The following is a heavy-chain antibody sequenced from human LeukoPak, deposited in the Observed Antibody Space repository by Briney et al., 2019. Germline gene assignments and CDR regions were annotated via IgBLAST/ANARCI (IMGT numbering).Heavy chain of an antibody. CDR1: GYTFTSYY. J-gene: IGHJ4*02. V-gene: IGHV1-46*01. D-gene: IGHD2-15*01. CDR3: ARVQMPGYCSGGSCYDFDY. Sequence: ASVKVSCKASGYTFTSYYMHWVRQAPGQGLEWMGINNPSGGSTSYAQKFQGRVTMTRDMSTSTVYMELSSLRSEDTAVYYCARVQMPGYCSGGSCYDFDYWGQGTLVTVSS. CDR2: NNPSGGST.